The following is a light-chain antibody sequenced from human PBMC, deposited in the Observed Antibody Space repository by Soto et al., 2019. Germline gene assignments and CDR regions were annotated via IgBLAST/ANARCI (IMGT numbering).Light chain of an antibody. CDR2: LNSDGSH. CDR3: QTWGTGPVV. Sequence: QPVLTQSPSASASLGASVKLTCTLSSGHSSYAIAWHQQQPEKGPRYLMKLNSDGSHSNGDGIPDRFSGSSSGAERYLTISSLQSEDEADYYCQTWGTGPVVFGGGTKLTVL. J-gene: IGLJ2*01. CDR1: SGHSSYA. V-gene: IGLV4-69*01.